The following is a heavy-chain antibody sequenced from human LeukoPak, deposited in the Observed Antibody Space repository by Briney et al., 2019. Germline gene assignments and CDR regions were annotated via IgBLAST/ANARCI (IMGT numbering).Heavy chain of an antibody. CDR1: GGTFSSYA. CDR2: IIPIFGTA. CDR3: AREVKELVAYYYYGMDV. D-gene: IGHD6-6*01. Sequence: SVKVSCKDSGGTFSSYAISWVRQAPGQGLEWMGGIIPIFGTANYAQKFQGRVTITADESTSTAYMELSSLRSEDTAVYYCAREVKELVAYYYYGMDVWGQGTTVTVSS. V-gene: IGHV1-69*13. J-gene: IGHJ6*02.